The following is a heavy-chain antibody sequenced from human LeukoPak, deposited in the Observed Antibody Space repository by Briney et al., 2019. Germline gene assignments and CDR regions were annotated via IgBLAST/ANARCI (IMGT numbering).Heavy chain of an antibody. J-gene: IGHJ4*03. CDR3: TKDVRGYFDS. CDR2: IYYSGST. CDR1: GGSISSYY. V-gene: IGHV4-59*12. Sequence: PSETLSLTCTVSGGSISSYYWSWIRQPPGKGLEWIGYIYYSGSTSYNPSLKSRVTMSIDPSKNQLSLNLSSVTAADTAVYYCTKDVRGYFDSWGQGTLVTVSS.